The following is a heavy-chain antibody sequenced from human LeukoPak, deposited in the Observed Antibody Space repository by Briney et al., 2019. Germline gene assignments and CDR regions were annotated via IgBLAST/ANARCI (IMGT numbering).Heavy chain of an antibody. V-gene: IGHV1-18*01. J-gene: IGHJ3*02. CDR2: ISAYNGNT. CDR3: ARGGNYYGSGSYYVDAFDI. Sequence: ASVKVSCKASGYIFISYGINWVRQAPGQGLEWMGWISAYNGNTNYAQKLQGRVTMTTDTSTSTAYMELRSLRSDDTAVYYCARGGNYYGSGSYYVDAFDIWGQGTMVTVSS. D-gene: IGHD3-10*01. CDR1: GYIFISYG.